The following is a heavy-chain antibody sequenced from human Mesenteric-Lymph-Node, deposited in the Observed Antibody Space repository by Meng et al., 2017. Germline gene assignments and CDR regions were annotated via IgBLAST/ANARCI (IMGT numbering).Heavy chain of an antibody. D-gene: IGHD6-19*01. CDR1: GFTFSTYT. J-gene: IGHJ4*02. Sequence: GESLKISCLASGFTFSTYTMSWVRQAPGKGLEWVAVISYDGSNKYYADSVKGRFTISRDNSKNTLYLQMNSLRAEDTAVYYCARPRRTVAAYYFDYWGQGTLVTVSS. CDR3: ARPRRTVAAYYFDY. CDR2: ISYDGSNK. V-gene: IGHV3-30*01.